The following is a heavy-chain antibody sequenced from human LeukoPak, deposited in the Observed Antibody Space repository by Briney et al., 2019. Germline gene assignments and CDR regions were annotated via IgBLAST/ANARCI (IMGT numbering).Heavy chain of an antibody. CDR1: GYTFTSYG. CDR2: ISAYNGNT. D-gene: IGHD1-26*01. Sequence: ASVXVSCKASGYTFTSYGISWVRQAPGQGLEWMGWISAYNGNTNYAQKLQGRVTMTTDTSTSTAYMELRSLRSDDTAVYYCARDGLVGANYYYYGMDVWGQGTTVTVSS. J-gene: IGHJ6*02. CDR3: ARDGLVGANYYYYGMDV. V-gene: IGHV1-18*01.